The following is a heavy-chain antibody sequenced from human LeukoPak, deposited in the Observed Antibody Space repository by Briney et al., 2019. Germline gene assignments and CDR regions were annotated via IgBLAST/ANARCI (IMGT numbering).Heavy chain of an antibody. CDR1: GGSISSSSYY. D-gene: IGHD1-26*01. V-gene: IGHV4-39*07. Sequence: KTSETLSLTCTVSGGSISSSSYYWGWIRQPPGKGLEWIGSIYHSGSTYYNPSLKSRVTISVDTSKNQFSLKLSSVTAADTAVYYCARYYGGSYAFDIWGQGTMVTVSS. CDR2: IYHSGST. J-gene: IGHJ3*02. CDR3: ARYYGGSYAFDI.